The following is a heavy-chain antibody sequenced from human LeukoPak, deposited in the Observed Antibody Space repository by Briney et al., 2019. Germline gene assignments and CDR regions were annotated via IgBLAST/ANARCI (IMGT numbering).Heavy chain of an antibody. D-gene: IGHD3-10*01. J-gene: IGHJ6*03. V-gene: IGHV3-7*01. Sequence: PGGSLRLSCAASGFTFSSYWMSWVRQAPGKGLEWVANIKQDGSEKYYVDSVKGRFTISRDNAKSSLYLQMNSLRAEDTAVYYCARAGVGFEVYYYYYMDVWGKGTTVTVSS. CDR3: ARAGVGFEVYYYYYMDV. CDR2: IKQDGSEK. CDR1: GFTFSSYW.